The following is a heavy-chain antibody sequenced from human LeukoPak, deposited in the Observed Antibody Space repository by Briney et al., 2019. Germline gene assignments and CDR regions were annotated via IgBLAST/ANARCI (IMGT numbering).Heavy chain of an antibody. V-gene: IGHV3-30*04. CDR2: ISYDGSNK. D-gene: IGHD3-3*01. CDR1: GFTFSSYA. CDR3: AKSFDFSNGHSPILTPFDS. Sequence: GGSLRLSCAASGFTFSSYAMHWVRQAPGKGLEWVAVISYDGSNKYYADSVKGRFTISRDNSKNTLYLQMNSLGGDDIGVYYCAKSFDFSNGHSPILTPFDSWGQGTLVSVSS. J-gene: IGHJ4*02.